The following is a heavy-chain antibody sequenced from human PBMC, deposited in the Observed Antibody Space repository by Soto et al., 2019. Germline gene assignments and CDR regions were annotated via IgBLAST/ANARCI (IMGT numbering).Heavy chain of an antibody. CDR1: GGSISSSSYY. V-gene: IGHV4-39*01. D-gene: IGHD6-13*01. CDR3: AVSIAAAGTPGGGIFDY. CDR2: IYYSGST. J-gene: IGHJ4*02. Sequence: SETLSLTCTVSGGSISSSSYYWGWIRQPPGKGLEWIGSIYYSGSTYYNPSLKSRVTISVDTSKNQFSLKLSSVTAADTAVYYCAVSIAAAGTPGGGIFDYWGQGTLVTVSS.